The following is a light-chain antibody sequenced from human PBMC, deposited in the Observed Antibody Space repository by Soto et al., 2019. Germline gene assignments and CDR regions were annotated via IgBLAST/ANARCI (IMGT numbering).Light chain of an antibody. CDR3: SAHGGTNPYV. J-gene: IGLJ1*01. Sequence: QSALTQPPSASGSPGQSVAISCTGTASDIGGYTFVSWYQQHPGKAPKLLIYDVNKRPSGVHDRFSGSKSGNTASLTVSGLQAEDEADYYCSAHGGTNPYVFGTGTKVTVL. CDR1: ASDIGGYTF. CDR2: DVN. V-gene: IGLV2-8*01.